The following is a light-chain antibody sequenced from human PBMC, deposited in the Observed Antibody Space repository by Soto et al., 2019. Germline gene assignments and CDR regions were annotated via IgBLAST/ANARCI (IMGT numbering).Light chain of an antibody. CDR3: QQYNSYST. J-gene: IGKJ1*01. CDR1: QSISTW. Sequence: DIQMTQSPSTLSASVGDRVTITCRASQSISTWLAWYQQKPGKAPKLLMYKASSLESGVPSSFRGSGSGTEFTLTISSLQPDDFATYYCQQYNSYSTFGQGTKVEIK. V-gene: IGKV1-5*03. CDR2: KAS.